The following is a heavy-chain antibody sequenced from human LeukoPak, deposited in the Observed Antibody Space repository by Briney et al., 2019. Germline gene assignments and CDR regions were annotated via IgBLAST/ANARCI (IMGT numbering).Heavy chain of an antibody. CDR1: GFTFNSYS. J-gene: IGHJ3*02. CDR2: IGSSSSYI. Sequence: PGGSLRLYCAASGFTFNSYSMNWVRQAPGKGLERVSSIGSSSSYIYYADSVQGRFTLSRENARESAFLQMDILRVDYTAAYYCARTYDFGRGPPGDAFDNWGPGTWVIVSS. V-gene: IGHV3-21*01. CDR3: ARTYDFGRGPPGDAFDN. D-gene: IGHD3-3*01.